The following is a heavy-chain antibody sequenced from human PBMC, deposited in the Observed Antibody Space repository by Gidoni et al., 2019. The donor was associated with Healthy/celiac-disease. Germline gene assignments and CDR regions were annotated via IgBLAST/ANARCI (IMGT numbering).Heavy chain of an antibody. CDR2: IIPIIETA. Sequence: QVQLVQSGAEVKKPGSSVKVSCKASGGTFSSYAISWVRQPPGQGLEWLGGIIPIIETANYAQKFQGRVTITADESTSTAYMELSSLRSEDTAVYYCARGESSSWAYYYYGMDVWGQGTTVTVSS. J-gene: IGHJ6*02. CDR3: ARGESSSWAYYYYGMDV. V-gene: IGHV1-69*01. D-gene: IGHD6-13*01. CDR1: GGTFSSYA.